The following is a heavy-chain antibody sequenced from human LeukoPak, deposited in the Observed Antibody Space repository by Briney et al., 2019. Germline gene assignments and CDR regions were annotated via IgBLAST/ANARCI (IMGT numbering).Heavy chain of an antibody. CDR1: GYSFSSYW. J-gene: IGHJ4*02. Sequence: GESLKISCKGSGYSFSSYWISWVRQMPGKGLEWMGIIFPGDSDIRYSPSFQGQVTILADKSISTAYLQWNSLKASDTAMYYCARQSGSYDYWGQGTPVTVSS. D-gene: IGHD1-26*01. CDR2: IFPGDSDI. V-gene: IGHV5-51*01. CDR3: ARQSGSYDY.